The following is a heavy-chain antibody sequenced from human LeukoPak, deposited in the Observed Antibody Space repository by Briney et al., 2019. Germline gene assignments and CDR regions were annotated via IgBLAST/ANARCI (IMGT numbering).Heavy chain of an antibody. CDR3: ARAAITMIVPSWAFGI. J-gene: IGHJ3*02. V-gene: IGHV1-69*13. Sequence: SVKVSCKASGGTFSSYAISWVRQAPGQGLERMGGIIPIFGTANYAQKFQGRVTLTADESTSPAYMELRSLRPEDTAVYYCARAAITMIVPSWAFGIWGQGTMVTVSP. CDR2: IIPIFGTA. D-gene: IGHD3-22*01. CDR1: GGTFSSYA.